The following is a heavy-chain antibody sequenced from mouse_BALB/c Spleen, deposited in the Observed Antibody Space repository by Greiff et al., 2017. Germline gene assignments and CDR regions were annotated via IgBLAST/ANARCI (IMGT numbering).Heavy chain of an antibody. CDR3: ARWRYGNYFDY. D-gene: IGHD2-10*02. Sequence: EVQLQQSGPELMKPGASVKISCTASGYSFTSYYMHWVKQSHGKSLEWIGYIDPFNGGTSYNQKFKGKATLTVDKSSSTAYMHLSSLTSEDSAVYCCARWRYGNYFDYWGQGTTLTVSS. J-gene: IGHJ2*01. CDR2: IDPFNGGT. V-gene: IGHV1-28*01. CDR1: GYSFTSYY.